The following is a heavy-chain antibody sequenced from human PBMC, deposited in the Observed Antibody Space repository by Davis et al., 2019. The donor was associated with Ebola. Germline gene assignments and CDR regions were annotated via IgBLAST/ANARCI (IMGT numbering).Heavy chain of an antibody. Sequence: GESLKISCAASGFTFTTHFMHWVRQSPGEGLVCLSVISPDGTHTNYADSVKGRFTISRDNAKNTVYLQMNSLKDEDTGAYYCVRGTSDWRGLDYWGQGTLVPVS. D-gene: IGHD3-3*01. CDR3: VRGTSDWRGLDY. J-gene: IGHJ4*02. CDR1: GFTFTTHF. CDR2: ISPDGTHT. V-gene: IGHV3-74*01.